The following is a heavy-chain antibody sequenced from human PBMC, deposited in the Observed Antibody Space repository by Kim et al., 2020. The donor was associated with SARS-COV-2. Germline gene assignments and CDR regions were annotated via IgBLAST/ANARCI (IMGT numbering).Heavy chain of an antibody. CDR3: AKGHRLCSVVKWCAFD. D-gene: IGHD1-26*01. Sequence: GGSLSLHCAVSAFSFVDFDMIWVWQAPGKGREWGSGISANSGSIGYGESGKGRFTISRDNSKNSLYLHMNSRRAEDTALYYCAKGHRLCSVVKWCAFD. J-gene: IGHJ3*02. CDR2: ISANSGSI. CDR1: AFSFVDFD. V-gene: IGHV3-9*01.